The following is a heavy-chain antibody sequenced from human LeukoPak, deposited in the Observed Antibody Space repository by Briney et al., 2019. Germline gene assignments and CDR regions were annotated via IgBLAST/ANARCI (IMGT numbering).Heavy chain of an antibody. V-gene: IGHV5-51*01. J-gene: IGHJ4*02. D-gene: IGHD3-22*01. CDR1: GYSLTSYW. CDR2: IYPGDSGT. Sequence: GESLKISCKGSGYSLTSYWIGWVRQMPGKGLEWMGIIYPGDSGTRYSPSFQGQVTISADKSISTAYLQWSSLKASDTAMYYCARGYYDSSGYYDHFDYWGQGTLVTVSS. CDR3: ARGYYDSSGYYDHFDY.